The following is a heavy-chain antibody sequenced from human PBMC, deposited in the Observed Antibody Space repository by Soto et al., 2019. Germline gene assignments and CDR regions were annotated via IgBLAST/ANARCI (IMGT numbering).Heavy chain of an antibody. V-gene: IGHV3-15*01. D-gene: IGHD3-22*01. CDR3: VAARWDYDSSGFPYGMDV. CDR2: IKSKTDGGTT. CDR1: GFTFSNAW. Sequence: GGSLRLSCAASGFTFSNAWMSWVRQAPGKGLERVGRIKSKTDGGTTDYAAPVKGRFTISRDDSKNTLYLQMNSLKTEDAAVYYCVAARWDYDSSGFPYGMDVWGQGTTVTVSS. J-gene: IGHJ6*02.